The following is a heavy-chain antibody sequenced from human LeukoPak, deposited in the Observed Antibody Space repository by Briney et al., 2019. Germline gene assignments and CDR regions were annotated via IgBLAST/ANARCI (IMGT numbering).Heavy chain of an antibody. CDR1: GFTFSSYA. D-gene: IGHD6-13*01. J-gene: IGHJ4*02. CDR2: ISRSGGST. CDR3: AKYLWAAAGTPYFAY. Sequence: PGGSLRLSCAASGFTFSSYAMSWVRQAPGKGLEWVSAISRSGGSTYCADSVKGRFTISRDNAKNTLYLQMNSLRAEDTAVYYCAKYLWAAAGTPYFAYWAQETLSTVPS. V-gene: IGHV3-23*01.